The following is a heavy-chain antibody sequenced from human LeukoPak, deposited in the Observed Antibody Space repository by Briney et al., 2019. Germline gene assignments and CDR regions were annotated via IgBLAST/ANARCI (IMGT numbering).Heavy chain of an antibody. CDR3: TRDLSTMVVTPVGY. J-gene: IGHJ1*01. V-gene: IGHV3-49*03. CDR1: GFTFGDYA. Sequence: GGSLRLSGTAFGFTFGDYAMSWFRQAPGKGLEWVGFFRSKAYGGTTEYAASVKGRFTISRDDSKSIAYLQMNSLKTEDTAVYYCTRDLSTMVVTPVGYWGQGTLVTVSS. D-gene: IGHD4-23*01. CDR2: FRSKAYGGTT.